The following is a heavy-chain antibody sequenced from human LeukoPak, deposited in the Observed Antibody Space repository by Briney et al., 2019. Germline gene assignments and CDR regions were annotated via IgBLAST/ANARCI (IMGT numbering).Heavy chain of an antibody. CDR2: INSDGSEG. V-gene: IGHV3-7*03. J-gene: IGHJ4*02. CDR3: AKGHYYGSGSLDY. D-gene: IGHD3-10*01. CDR1: GFTFSGFW. Sequence: GGSLRLSCAVSGFTFSGFWMSWSRQAPGKGLEWVASINSDGSEGYYADVVKGRFTISRDNAKNSLYLQINSLRAEDTAVYYCAKGHYYGSGSLDYWGQGTLVTVSS.